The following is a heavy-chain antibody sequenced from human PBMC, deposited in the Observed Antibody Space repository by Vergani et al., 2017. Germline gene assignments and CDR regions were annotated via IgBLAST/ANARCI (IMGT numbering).Heavy chain of an antibody. V-gene: IGHV3-9*01. CDR1: GFTFVDYA. CDR3: VKDIAASGNYWYFDL. D-gene: IGHD6-13*01. CDR2: INWNSDSI. Sequence: EVQLVESGGGLVQPGRSLRLSCAASGFTFVDYAMPWVRQAPGKGLEWVSGINWNSDSIAYADSVKGRFTISRDNAKNSLYLQMNSLRAEDTALYYCVKDIAASGNYWYFDLWGRGTLVTVSS. J-gene: IGHJ2*01.